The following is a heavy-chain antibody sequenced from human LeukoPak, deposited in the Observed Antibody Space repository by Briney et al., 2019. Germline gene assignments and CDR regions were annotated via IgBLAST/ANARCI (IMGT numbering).Heavy chain of an antibody. J-gene: IGHJ4*02. CDR1: GFTFGSYS. CDR2: IISSSSYI. V-gene: IGHV3-21*01. CDR3: AREGWSVETYYYGSGSSYYFDY. Sequence: GGSLRLSCAASGFTFGSYSMNWVRQVAGKGLEWVSSIISSSSYIYYGDSVKGRFTISRDNAKNQLYLQMNSLKAEDTAVYYCAREGWSVETYYYGSGSSYYFDYWGQGTLVTVSS. D-gene: IGHD3-10*01.